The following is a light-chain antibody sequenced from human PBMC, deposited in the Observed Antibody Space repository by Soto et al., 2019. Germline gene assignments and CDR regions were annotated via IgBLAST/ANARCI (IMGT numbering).Light chain of an antibody. Sequence: ETVMTQSPVTMSVSPGERATLSCRASQSVSSNLAWYQQKPGQPPRLLIYDISTRATGIPTRFSGSGSGTEFTLTISSLQSEDFAVYYCQQYNNWPLTFGAGTKVDIK. CDR2: DIS. J-gene: IGKJ4*01. V-gene: IGKV3D-15*01. CDR1: QSVSSN. CDR3: QQYNNWPLT.